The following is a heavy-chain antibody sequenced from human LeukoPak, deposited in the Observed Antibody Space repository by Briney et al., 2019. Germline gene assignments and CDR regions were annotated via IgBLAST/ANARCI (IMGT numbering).Heavy chain of an antibody. CDR1: GGSISSSSYY. CDR3: ARSTRVWELLPPYYFDY. V-gene: IGHV4-39*01. CDR2: IYYSGST. J-gene: IGHJ4*02. Sequence: SETLSLTCTVSGGSISSSSYYWGWIRQPPGKGLEWIGSIYYSGSTYYNPSLKSRVTISLDTSKNQFSLKLSSVTAADTAVYYCARSTRVWELLPPYYFDYWGQGTLVTVSS. D-gene: IGHD1-26*01.